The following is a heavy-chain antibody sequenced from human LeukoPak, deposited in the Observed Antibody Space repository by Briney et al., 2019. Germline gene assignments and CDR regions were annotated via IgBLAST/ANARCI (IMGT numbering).Heavy chain of an antibody. CDR2: INHSGTT. CDR1: GGSFSDHY. J-gene: IGHJ4*02. Sequence: SETLSFTCAVYGGSFSDHYWNWIRQPPGKGLEWIGEINHSGTTNYNASLKSRVTISVDTSKNHFSLKLNSMTAADTAVYYCARKASHFSYGLRAIDYWGQGNLVTVSS. V-gene: IGHV4-34*01. CDR3: ARKASHFSYGLRAIDY. D-gene: IGHD5-18*01.